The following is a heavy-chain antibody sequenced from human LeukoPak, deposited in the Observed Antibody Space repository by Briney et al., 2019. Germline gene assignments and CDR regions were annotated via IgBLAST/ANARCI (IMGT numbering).Heavy chain of an antibody. CDR2: TSFDARSK. CDR3: ANGRYYTGSYAEFDY. V-gene: IGHV3-30*18. J-gene: IGHJ4*02. CDR1: GFSFSSYD. D-gene: IGHD3-3*01. Sequence: GGSLRLSCAVSGFSFSSYDMHWVRQAPGKGLEWVTGTSFDARSKYYGASVKGRFTVSRDNSKNTVYLEMNSLRPEDTAVYYCANGRYYTGSYAEFDYWGQGTLVTVSS.